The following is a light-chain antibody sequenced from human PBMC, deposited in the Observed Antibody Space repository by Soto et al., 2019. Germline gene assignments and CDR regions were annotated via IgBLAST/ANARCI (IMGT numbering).Light chain of an antibody. Sequence: QSALTQPRSVSGSPGQSVTISCTGTSSDVGGYNYVSWYQQHPGKAPKLMIYDVTRRPSGVPDRFSGSKSGNTASLTISGLQAEDEADYYCSYGVSDTWVFGGGTKLTVL. V-gene: IGLV2-11*01. CDR3: CSYGVSDTWV. J-gene: IGLJ3*02. CDR1: SSDVGGYNY. CDR2: DVT.